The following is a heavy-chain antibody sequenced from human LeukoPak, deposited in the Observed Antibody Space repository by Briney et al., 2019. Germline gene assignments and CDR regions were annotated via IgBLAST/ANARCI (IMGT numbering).Heavy chain of an antibody. CDR2: INPNSGGT. Sequence: ASVKVSCKASGYTFTGYYMHWVRQAPGQGLEWMGWINPNSGGTNYAQKFQGRVTMTRDTSISTAYMELSRLRSDGTAVYYCARGWSYYGSGSYYIDPHFDYWGQGTLVTVSS. J-gene: IGHJ4*02. CDR1: GYTFTGYY. D-gene: IGHD3-10*01. CDR3: ARGWSYYGSGSYYIDPHFDY. V-gene: IGHV1-2*02.